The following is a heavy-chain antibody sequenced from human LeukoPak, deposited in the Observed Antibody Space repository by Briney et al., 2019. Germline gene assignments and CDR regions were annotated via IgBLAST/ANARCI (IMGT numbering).Heavy chain of an antibody. CDR3: AKLGDSSGYGTRNAFDI. Sequence: PGGSLRLSCAASGIIFNNYAMGWVRQAPGKGLEWASVISGSGGSTYYADFGKGRFTTSRDNSKNTVYLQMNSLRAEDTAVYYCAKLGDSSGYGTRNAFDIWGQGTMVTVSS. V-gene: IGHV3-23*01. CDR1: GIIFNNYA. CDR2: ISGSGGST. D-gene: IGHD3-22*01. J-gene: IGHJ3*02.